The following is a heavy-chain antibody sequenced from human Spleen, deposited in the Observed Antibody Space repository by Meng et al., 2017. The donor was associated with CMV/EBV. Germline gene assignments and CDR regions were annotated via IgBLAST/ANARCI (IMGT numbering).Heavy chain of an antibody. Sequence: GGSLRLSCAASGFTFSISPMHWVRQAPGKGLEWVAFIGSDGTNQYYADSVKGRFTISRDNSKNTMYLQMNRLRPEDTAVYYCGKIDYWGQGTLVTVSS. J-gene: IGHJ4*02. CDR1: GFTFSISP. CDR3: GKIDY. V-gene: IGHV3-30*02. CDR2: IGSDGTNQ.